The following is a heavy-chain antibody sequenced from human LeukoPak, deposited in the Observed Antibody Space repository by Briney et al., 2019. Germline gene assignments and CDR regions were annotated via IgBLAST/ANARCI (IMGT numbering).Heavy chain of an antibody. CDR1: GYNFTPYW. J-gene: IGHJ4*02. Sequence: GESLKISCQSSGYNFTPYWIVWVRQMPGKGLEWMGITFAGYSYTIYSPSFQGQVTISADKSISTAYLQWSSLKASDTAMYYCARRSSSWHYWGQGTLVTVSS. V-gene: IGHV5-51*01. D-gene: IGHD6-13*01. CDR2: TFAGYSYT. CDR3: ARRSSSWHY.